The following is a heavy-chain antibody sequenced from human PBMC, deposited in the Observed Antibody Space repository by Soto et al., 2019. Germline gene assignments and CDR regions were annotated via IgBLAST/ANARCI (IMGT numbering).Heavy chain of an antibody. CDR2: IVGSGGST. V-gene: IGHV3-23*01. J-gene: IGHJ4*02. CDR3: ARVLSKQWLPLGY. Sequence: GGSLRLSCTASGFTFSNYALTWVRQAPGKGLEWVASIVGSGGSTYDADSVKGRFTISRDNPKSTLFLQMNNLRAEDTAVYYCARVLSKQWLPLGYWGQGTLVTVSS. D-gene: IGHD6-19*01. CDR1: GFTFSNYA.